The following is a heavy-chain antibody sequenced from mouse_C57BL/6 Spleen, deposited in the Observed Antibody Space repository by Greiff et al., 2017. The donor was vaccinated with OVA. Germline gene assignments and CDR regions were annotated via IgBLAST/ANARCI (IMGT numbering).Heavy chain of an antibody. Sequence: QVQLQQSGAELARPGASVKLSCKASGYTFTSYGISWVKQRTGQGLEWIGEIYPRSGNTYYNEKFKGKATLTADKSSSTAYMELRSLTSEDSAVYFCALITTVVATTFDYWGQGTTLTVSS. CDR3: ALITTVVATTFDY. CDR1: GYTFTSYG. J-gene: IGHJ2*01. D-gene: IGHD1-1*01. V-gene: IGHV1-81*01. CDR2: IYPRSGNT.